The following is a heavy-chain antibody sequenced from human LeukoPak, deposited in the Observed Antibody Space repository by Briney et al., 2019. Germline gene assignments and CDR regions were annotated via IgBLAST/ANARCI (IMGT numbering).Heavy chain of an antibody. CDR1: GFTFTSSA. V-gene: IGHV1-58*02. CDR2: IVVGSGNT. D-gene: IGHD2-15*01. CDR3: AAGWVCSGGSCYYYFDY. J-gene: IGHJ4*01. Sequence: ASVKVSCKASGFTFTSSAMQWVRQARGQRLEWIGWIVVGSGNTKYAQKFQERVTITRDMSTSTAYMELSSLRSEDTAVYYCAAGWVCSGGSCYYYFDYWGQRTLVTVSS.